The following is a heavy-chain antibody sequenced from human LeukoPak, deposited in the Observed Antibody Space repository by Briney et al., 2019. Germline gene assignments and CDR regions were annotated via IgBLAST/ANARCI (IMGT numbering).Heavy chain of an antibody. J-gene: IGHJ4*02. V-gene: IGHV5-51*01. D-gene: IGHD6-19*01. Sequence: GESLKISCKGSGYIFTNYWIGWVRQMPGKGLEWMGIIHPADSDTRYSPSFQGQVTISADKSINTAYLQWSSLKASDTAMYYCARLQSGQWLLFDYWGQGTLVTVSS. CDR2: IHPADSDT. CDR1: GYIFTNYW. CDR3: ARLQSGQWLLFDY.